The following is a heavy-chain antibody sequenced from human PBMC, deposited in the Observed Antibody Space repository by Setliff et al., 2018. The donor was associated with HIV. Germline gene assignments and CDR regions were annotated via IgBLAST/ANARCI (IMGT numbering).Heavy chain of an antibody. CDR1: GFTFSSYN. Sequence: PGGSLRLSCAASGFTFSSYNMNWVRQAPGKGLEWVSSISSGSGYIYYADSVKGRFIISRDSTKNSVYLQMNSLRAEDTAVYYCARDSGPYYDYVWGTYRPIYFQHWGQGTLVTVSS. CDR2: ISSGSGYI. J-gene: IGHJ1*01. V-gene: IGHV3-21*06. D-gene: IGHD3-16*02. CDR3: ARDSGPYYDYVWGTYRPIYFQH.